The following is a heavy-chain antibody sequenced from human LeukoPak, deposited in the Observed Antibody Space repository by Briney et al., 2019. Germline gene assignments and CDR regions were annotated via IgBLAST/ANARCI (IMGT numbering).Heavy chain of an antibody. Sequence: PSETLSLTCTVSGGSISSSSYYWGWIRQPPGKGLEWIGSIYYSGSTYYNPSLKSRVTISVDTSKNQFSLKLSSVTAADTAVYYCARAGYYDFWSGPYSIIDYWGQGTLVTVSS. D-gene: IGHD3-3*01. CDR2: IYYSGST. J-gene: IGHJ4*02. V-gene: IGHV4-39*07. CDR3: ARAGYYDFWSGPYSIIDY. CDR1: GGSISSSSYY.